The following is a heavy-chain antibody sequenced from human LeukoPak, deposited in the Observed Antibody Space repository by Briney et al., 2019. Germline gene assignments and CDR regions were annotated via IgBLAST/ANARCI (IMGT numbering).Heavy chain of an antibody. Sequence: SVKVSCKASGGTFSSYAISWVRQAPGQGLEWMGGIIPIFGTANYAQKFQGRVTITTDESTSTAYMELSSLRSEDTAVYYCATNGRYFDWLLRSGFDYWGQGTLVTVSS. CDR2: IIPIFGTA. D-gene: IGHD3-9*01. CDR1: GGTFSSYA. V-gene: IGHV1-69*05. J-gene: IGHJ4*02. CDR3: ATNGRYFDWLLRSGFDY.